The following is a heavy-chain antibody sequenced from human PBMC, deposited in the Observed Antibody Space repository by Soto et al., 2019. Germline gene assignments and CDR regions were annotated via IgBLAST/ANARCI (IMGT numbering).Heavy chain of an antibody. J-gene: IGHJ6*02. Sequence: EVQLVESGGGLVKPGGSLRLSCAASGFTFSTYTMNWVRQAPGKGLEWVSSISSRSSYIYYADSVKGRFTISRDNAKNSLYPLMSSLRAEDTAVYYCTRDLAAATSYGMDVWGQGTTVTVSS. V-gene: IGHV3-21*01. CDR1: GFTFSTYT. CDR3: TRDLAAATSYGMDV. CDR2: ISSRSSYI. D-gene: IGHD6-13*01.